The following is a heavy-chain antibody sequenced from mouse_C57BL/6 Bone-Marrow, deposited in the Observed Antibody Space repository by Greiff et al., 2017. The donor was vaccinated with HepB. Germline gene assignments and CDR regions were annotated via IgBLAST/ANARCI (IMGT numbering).Heavy chain of an antibody. D-gene: IGHD1-1*01. V-gene: IGHV1-9*01. Sequence: VQLQESGAELMKPGASVKISCKATGYTFSNSWIEWINQRPGHGLEWIGEILPGSGSTHYNEKFLGRASFTADTSSNTAYMQLSSLTPDDSAVYYCARRSLLRGYFDCWGQGTTLTVSS. CDR2: ILPGSGST. CDR3: ARRSLLRGYFDC. CDR1: GYTFSNSW. J-gene: IGHJ2*01.